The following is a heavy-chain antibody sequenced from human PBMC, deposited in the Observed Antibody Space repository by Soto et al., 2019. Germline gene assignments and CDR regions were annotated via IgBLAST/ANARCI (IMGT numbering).Heavy chain of an antibody. CDR1: GFTFSSYA. V-gene: IGHV3-23*01. Sequence: AGGSLRLSCAASGFTFSSYAMSWVRQAPGKGLEWVSAISASGASTYYADTVKGRFTISRDNSKNTLYLQMNSLRAEDTAVYYCAKGDSSGDPRYFDYWGQGTLVTVSS. D-gene: IGHD3-22*01. CDR2: ISASGAST. J-gene: IGHJ4*02. CDR3: AKGDSSGDPRYFDY.